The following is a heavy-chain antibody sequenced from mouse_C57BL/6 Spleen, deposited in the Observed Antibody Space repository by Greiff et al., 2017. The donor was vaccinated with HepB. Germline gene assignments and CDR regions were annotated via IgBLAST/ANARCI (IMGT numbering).Heavy chain of an antibody. CDR3: ARSRVVHWYFDV. CDR1: GYTFTDYN. D-gene: IGHD1-1*02. Sequence: EVQLQQSGPELVKPGASVKIPCKASGYTFTDYNMDWVKQSHGKSLEWIGDINPNNGGTIYNQKFKGKATLTVDKSSSTAYMELRSLTSEDTAVYYCARSRVVHWYFDVWGTGTTVTVSS. J-gene: IGHJ1*03. V-gene: IGHV1-18*01. CDR2: INPNNGGT.